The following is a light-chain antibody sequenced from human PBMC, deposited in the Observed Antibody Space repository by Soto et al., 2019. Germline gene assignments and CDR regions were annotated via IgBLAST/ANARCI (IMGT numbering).Light chain of an antibody. CDR1: QSVLYSSNNKNY. J-gene: IGKJ4*01. Sequence: DIVMTQSPDSLAVSLGERATMNCKASQSVLYSSNNKNYLAWYQQKPGQPPKLLIYWASTRESGVPDQFSGSGSGTDFTLTISSLQAEDVAVYYCQQYYSTPLTFGGGTKVDI. V-gene: IGKV4-1*01. CDR2: WAS. CDR3: QQYYSTPLT.